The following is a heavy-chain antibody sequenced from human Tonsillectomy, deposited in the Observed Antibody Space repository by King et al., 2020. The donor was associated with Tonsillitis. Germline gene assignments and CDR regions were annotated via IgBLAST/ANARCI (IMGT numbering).Heavy chain of an antibody. CDR2: IYYSGST. V-gene: IGHV4-59*01. J-gene: IGHJ4*02. CDR3: ARGGISEFDY. D-gene: IGHD2/OR15-2a*01. CDR1: GGSISSYY. Sequence: VQLQESGPGLVKPSETLSLTCTVSGGSISSYYWSWIRQPPGKGLEWIGYIYYSGSTNYNPSLKSRVTISVDTSKNQFFLKLSSGTAADTAVYYCARGGISEFDYWGQGTLVTVSS.